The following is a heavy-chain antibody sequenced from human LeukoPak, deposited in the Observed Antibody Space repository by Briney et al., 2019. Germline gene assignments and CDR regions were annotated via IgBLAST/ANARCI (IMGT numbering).Heavy chain of an antibody. V-gene: IGHV3-21*01. D-gene: IGHD4-17*01. CDR1: GFTFSSYS. CDR2: ISSSSSYI. CDR3: AREATTVTTSYYFDY. J-gene: IGHJ4*02. Sequence: GGSLRLSCAASGFTFSSYSMNWVRQAPGKGLEWVSSISSSSSYIYYADSVKGRFTISRDNAKNSLYLQMNSLRAEDTAVYYCAREATTVTTSYYFDYWGQGTLVTVSS.